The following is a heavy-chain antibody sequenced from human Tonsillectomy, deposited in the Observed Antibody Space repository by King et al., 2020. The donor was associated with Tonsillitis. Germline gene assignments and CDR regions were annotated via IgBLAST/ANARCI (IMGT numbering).Heavy chain of an antibody. CDR2: ILHSGST. J-gene: IGHJ5*02. Sequence: LQLQESGPGLVKPSETLSLSCSVSGDSIRTDNYLWGWIRQPPGQGLEWIGSILHSGSTYYNPSLRSRVTISVDTSKNRFSLKVRSVTAADTAVHYCARDPISWSDRRSVCFDPWGQGTPGTVSS. D-gene: IGHD2-15*01. V-gene: IGHV4-39*07. CDR1: GDSIRTDNYL. CDR3: ARDPISWSDRRSVCFDP.